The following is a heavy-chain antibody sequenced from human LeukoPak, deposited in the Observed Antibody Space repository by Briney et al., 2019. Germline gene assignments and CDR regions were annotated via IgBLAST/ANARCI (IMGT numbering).Heavy chain of an antibody. CDR2: ISGSGDGT. V-gene: IGHV3-23*01. Sequence: GSLSLSCAASGFRFANSVISWIRQAPGKGPEWVSAISGSGDGTDYADSVRGRFTISRDNSKSTLYLQMNSLRVEDTAIYYCAIREPIGYWGQGSLVTVSS. D-gene: IGHD6-13*01. CDR3: AIREPIGY. CDR1: GFRFANSV. J-gene: IGHJ4*02.